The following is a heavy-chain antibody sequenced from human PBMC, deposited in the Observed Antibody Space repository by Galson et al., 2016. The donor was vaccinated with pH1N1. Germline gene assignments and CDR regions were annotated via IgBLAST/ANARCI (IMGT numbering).Heavy chain of an antibody. V-gene: IGHV3-33*01. Sequence: SLRLSCAASGFTFSSYGMHWVRQAPGKGLEWVAVIWYDGSNKYYADSVKGRFTISRDNSKNTLYLQMNSLGAEDTAVYYCARGLLRDYGMDVWGQGTTVTVSS. CDR3: ARGLLRDYGMDV. CDR1: GFTFSSYG. J-gene: IGHJ6*02. CDR2: IWYDGSNK.